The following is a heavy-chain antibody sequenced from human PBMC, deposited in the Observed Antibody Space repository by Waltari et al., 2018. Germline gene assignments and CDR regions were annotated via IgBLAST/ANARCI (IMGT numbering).Heavy chain of an antibody. J-gene: IGHJ5*02. CDR1: GFTFSGYW. V-gene: IGHV3-7*01. CDR2: IKQDGTDK. CDR3: ARISYSGGSPFGP. Sequence: EVQLVESGGGLVQPGGSLRLSCAASGFTFSGYWMSWVRQAPGKGLEWVANIKQDGTDKYYLDFVKVRFTISRYNAKNSLYLQINGLRAEDTAVYYCARISYSGGSPFGPWGQGTLVTVSS. D-gene: IGHD2-21*01.